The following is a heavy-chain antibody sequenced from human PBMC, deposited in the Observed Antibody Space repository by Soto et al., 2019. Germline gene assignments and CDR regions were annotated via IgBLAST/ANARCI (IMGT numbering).Heavy chain of an antibody. CDR2: FDREDAET. CDR3: ATKTLLSYFQY. V-gene: IGHV1-24*01. D-gene: IGHD3-16*02. CDR1: GHTHSELS. J-gene: IGHJ1*01. Sequence: ASVKVSCKVFGHTHSELSRHWVRQAPGEGLEWVGGFDREDAETVYAQKFRGRVTMTEDTSTDTAYLELSSLRSEDTTVYFCATKTLLSYFQYWGQGTLVTVSS.